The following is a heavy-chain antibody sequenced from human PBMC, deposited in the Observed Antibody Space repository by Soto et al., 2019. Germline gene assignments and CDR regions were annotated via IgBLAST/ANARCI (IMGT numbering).Heavy chain of an antibody. V-gene: IGHV1-18*04. D-gene: IGHD6-6*01. Sequence: GASVKVSCKDSGYTFTSYVISWVRQAPGQGLEWMGWISAYNGNTNYAQKLQGRVTMTTDTSTSTAYMELRSLRSDDTAVYYCARCHISSRYRYDYDGMDLSGQGTTVTVSS. CDR2: ISAYNGNT. CDR1: GYTFTSYV. J-gene: IGHJ6*02. CDR3: ARCHISSRYRYDYDGMDL.